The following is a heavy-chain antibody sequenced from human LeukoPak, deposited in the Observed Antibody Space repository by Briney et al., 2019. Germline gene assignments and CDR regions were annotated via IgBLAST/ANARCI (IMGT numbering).Heavy chain of an antibody. J-gene: IGHJ3*02. D-gene: IGHD1-7*01. Sequence: GGSLRLSCAASGFTFSSYGRHWVRQAPGKGLEWVAVIWYDGSNKYYADSVKGRFTISRDNSKNTLYLQMNSLRAEDTAVYYCARPKNRENYWRAFDIWGQGTMVTVSP. CDR3: ARPKNRENYWRAFDI. V-gene: IGHV3-33*01. CDR2: IWYDGSNK. CDR1: GFTFSSYG.